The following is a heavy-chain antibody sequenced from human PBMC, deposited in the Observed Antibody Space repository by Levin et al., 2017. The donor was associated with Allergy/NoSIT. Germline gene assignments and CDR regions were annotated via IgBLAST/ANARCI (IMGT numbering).Heavy chain of an antibody. J-gene: IGHJ4*02. CDR1: GFSLSTSGVG. CDR2: IYWNAGD. V-gene: IGHV2-5*01. D-gene: IGHD1-7*01. Sequence: SGPTLVKPTQTLTLTCTFSGFSLSTSGVGVGWIRQPPGKALEWLAVIYWNAGDAYSPSLKSRLSITKDTSGDQVVLAMTKMDPVDTATYYCVRWNWHMFDYWGQGTLVTVSS. CDR3: VRWNWHMFDY.